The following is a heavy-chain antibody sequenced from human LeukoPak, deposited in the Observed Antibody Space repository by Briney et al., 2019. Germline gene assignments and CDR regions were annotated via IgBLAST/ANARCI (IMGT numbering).Heavy chain of an antibody. CDR1: GFTFSSYS. J-gene: IGHJ4*02. Sequence: GGSLRLSCAASGFTFSSYSMNWVRQAPGKGLEWVSSISSSSSSYIYYADSVKGRFTISRDNAKNSLYLQMNSLRAEDTAVYYCARGCSRDGYKCRRYFDHWGQGTLVTVSS. D-gene: IGHD5-24*01. CDR3: ARGCSRDGYKCRRYFDH. V-gene: IGHV3-21*01. CDR2: ISSSSSSYI.